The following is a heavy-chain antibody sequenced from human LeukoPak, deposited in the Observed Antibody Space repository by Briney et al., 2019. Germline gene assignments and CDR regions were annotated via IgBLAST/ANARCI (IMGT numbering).Heavy chain of an antibody. D-gene: IGHD4-17*01. CDR1: GGSFSGYY. CDR2: INHSGST. V-gene: IGHV4-34*01. CDR3: ARHIRGDYAWFDP. J-gene: IGHJ5*02. Sequence: PSEILSLTCAVYGGSFSGYYWSWIRQPPGKGLERIGEINHSGSTNYNPSLKSRVTISVDTSKNQFSLKLSSVTAADTAVYYCARHIRGDYAWFDPWGQGTLVTVSS.